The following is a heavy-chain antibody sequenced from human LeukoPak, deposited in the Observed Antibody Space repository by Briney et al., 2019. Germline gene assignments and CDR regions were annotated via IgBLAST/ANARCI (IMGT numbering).Heavy chain of an antibody. CDR1: GFTFSSYA. Sequence: HPGGSLRLSCAASGFTFSSYAMSWVRQAPGRGLEWVSAISGSGGSTYYADSVKGRFTISRDNSKNTLYLQMNNLRAEDTAVYYCAKDPYYYGSGSYFDYWGQGTLVTVSS. J-gene: IGHJ4*02. CDR2: ISGSGGST. D-gene: IGHD3-10*01. CDR3: AKDPYYYGSGSYFDY. V-gene: IGHV3-23*01.